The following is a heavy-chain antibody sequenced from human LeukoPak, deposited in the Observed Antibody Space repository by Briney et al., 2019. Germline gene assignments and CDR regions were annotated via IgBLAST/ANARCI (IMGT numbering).Heavy chain of an antibody. CDR1: GGSISSYY. CDR3: ARVGYYDILTGYGGYFDY. Sequence: SETLSLTCTVSGGSISSYYWSWIRQPPGKGLEWIGYIYYTGNTNYNPSLKSRVTISVDTSKNQFSLKLSSVTAADTAVYYCARVGYYDILTGYGGYFDYWGQGTLVTVSS. J-gene: IGHJ4*02. CDR2: IYYTGNT. D-gene: IGHD3-9*01. V-gene: IGHV4-59*01.